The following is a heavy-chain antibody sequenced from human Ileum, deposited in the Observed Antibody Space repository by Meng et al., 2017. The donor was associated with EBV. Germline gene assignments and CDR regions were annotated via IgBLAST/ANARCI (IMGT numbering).Heavy chain of an antibody. V-gene: IGHV4-4*02. Sequence: DSGPGLVKPCGPLRLADAVAGGSIRSSHWCNCVRQPPGKGLEWIGEIYYSGSTIYNPSLKSRVTISVDKSKNLFSLKLSSVTAADTAVYYCARGYGSGRDYFDYWGQGTLVTVSS. CDR3: ARGYGSGRDYFDY. CDR1: GGSIRSSHW. J-gene: IGHJ4*02. D-gene: IGHD3-10*01. CDR2: IYYSGST.